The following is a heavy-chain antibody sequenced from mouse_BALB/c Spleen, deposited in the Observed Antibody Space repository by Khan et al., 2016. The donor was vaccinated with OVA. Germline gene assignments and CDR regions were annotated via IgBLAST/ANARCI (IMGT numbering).Heavy chain of an antibody. J-gene: IGHJ4*01. V-gene: IGHV3-2*02. Sequence: EVKLLESGPGLVNPSQSLSLTCTVTGYSITSDYAWNWIRQFPGNKLEWMGYINYSGSTNYNPALKSRISITRDTSKNQFFLQSNSVTTEDTATYYFARDGSRYNYAMDYWGQGTSVTVSS. CDR2: INYSGST. CDR1: GYSITSDYA. D-gene: IGHD2-3*01. CDR3: ARDGSRYNYAMDY.